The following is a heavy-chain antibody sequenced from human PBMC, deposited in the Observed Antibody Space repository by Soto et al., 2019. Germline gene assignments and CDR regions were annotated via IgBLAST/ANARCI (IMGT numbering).Heavy chain of an antibody. D-gene: IGHD2-2*01. CDR3: ARGGRVVVPAATFDH. Sequence: EVQLVESGGGLVKPGGSLRLSCAASGFTFSSYSMNWVRQAPGKGLEWVSSISSSSSYIYDADSVKGRFTISRDNAKHSRYLQSNSLRAEDTAVYYCARGGRVVVPAATFDHWGQGTLVTVSS. CDR1: GFTFSSYS. J-gene: IGHJ4*02. V-gene: IGHV3-21*01. CDR2: ISSSSSYI.